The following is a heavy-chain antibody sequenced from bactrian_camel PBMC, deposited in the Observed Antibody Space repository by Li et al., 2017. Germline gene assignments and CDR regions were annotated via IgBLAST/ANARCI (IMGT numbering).Heavy chain of an antibody. CDR2: ISGADGRT. V-gene: IGHV3S63*01. CDR1: GYRYKSAA. CDR3: GADPPATWCRPKASFGY. Sequence: HVQLVESGGGSVQAGGSLRLSCELSGYRYKSAACMGWFRQVEGKEREGIASISGADGRTYYADSVKGRFTISQDNAQNTIYLQIDNLKPEDTAMYYCGADPPATWCRPKASFGYLGQGTQVTVS. J-gene: IGHJ6*01. D-gene: IGHD1*01.